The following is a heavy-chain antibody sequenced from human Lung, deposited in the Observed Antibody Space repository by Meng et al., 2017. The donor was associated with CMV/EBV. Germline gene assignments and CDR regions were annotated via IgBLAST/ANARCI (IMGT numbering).Heavy chain of an antibody. CDR3: ARGVAAAGSYCFGY. V-gene: IGHV3-66*02. CDR2: IYSGGST. CDR1: GFTVSGNY. J-gene: IGHJ4*02. Sequence: ASGFTVSGNYMSWVRQAPGKGLEWVSVIYSGGSTYYADSVKGRFTISRDNSKNTLYLQMNSLRAEDTAVYYCARGVAAAGSYCFGYWGQGTLVTVSS. D-gene: IGHD6-13*01.